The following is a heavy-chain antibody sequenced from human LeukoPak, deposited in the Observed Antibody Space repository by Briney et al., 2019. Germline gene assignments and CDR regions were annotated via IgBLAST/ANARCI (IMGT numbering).Heavy chain of an antibody. J-gene: IGHJ5*02. CDR3: ARTVGYCSGGSCYSNWFDP. CDR2: IYYSGST. Sequence: PSETLSLTCTVSGGSISNKYWSWIRQPPGKGLEWIGYIYYSGSTNYNPSLKSRVTMSVDTSKNQFSLKLSSVTAADTAVYYCARTVGYCSGGSCYSNWFDPWGQGTLVTVSS. V-gene: IGHV4-59*12. D-gene: IGHD2-15*01. CDR1: GGSISNKY.